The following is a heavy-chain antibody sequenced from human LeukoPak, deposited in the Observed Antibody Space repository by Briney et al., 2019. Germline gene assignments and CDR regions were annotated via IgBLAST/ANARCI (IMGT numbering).Heavy chain of an antibody. Sequence: SQTLSLTCTVSGGSISSGSCYWSWIRQPAGKGLEWIGRIYTSGSTNYNPSLKSRVTISVDTSKNQFSLKLSSVTAADTAVYYCARLRGGYYYYYYMDVWGKGTTVTVSS. CDR3: ARLRGGYYYYYYMDV. V-gene: IGHV4-61*02. CDR1: GGSISSGSCY. CDR2: IYTSGST. J-gene: IGHJ6*03. D-gene: IGHD3-16*01.